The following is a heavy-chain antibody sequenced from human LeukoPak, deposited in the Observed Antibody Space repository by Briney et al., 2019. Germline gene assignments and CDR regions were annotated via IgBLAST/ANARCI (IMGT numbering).Heavy chain of an antibody. V-gene: IGHV3-23*01. J-gene: IGHJ4*02. D-gene: IGHD6-19*01. CDR3: AKLGIIAVAVPFDY. Sequence: GGSLRLSCAASGFTFSSYAMSWVRQAPGKGLEWVSAISGSGGSTYYADSVKGRFTISRDNSKDTLYLQMNSLRAEDTAVYYCAKLGIIAVAVPFDYWGQGTLVTVSS. CDR2: ISGSGGST. CDR1: GFTFSSYA.